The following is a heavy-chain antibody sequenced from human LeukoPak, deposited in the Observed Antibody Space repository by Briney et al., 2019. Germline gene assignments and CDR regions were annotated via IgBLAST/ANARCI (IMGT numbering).Heavy chain of an antibody. CDR2: ISGSGGST. Sequence: GGSLRLSCAAPGFTFSSYGMSWVRQAPGKGLEWVSAISGSGGSTYYADSVKGRFTISRDNSKNTLYLQMNSLRAEDTAVYYCAKDWEAMVTGFDYWGQGTLVTVSS. V-gene: IGHV3-23*01. CDR3: AKDWEAMVTGFDY. CDR1: GFTFSSYG. J-gene: IGHJ4*02. D-gene: IGHD5-18*01.